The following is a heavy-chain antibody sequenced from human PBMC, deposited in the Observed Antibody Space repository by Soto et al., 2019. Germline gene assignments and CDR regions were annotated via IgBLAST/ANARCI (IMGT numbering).Heavy chain of an antibody. V-gene: IGHV1-18*01. CDR3: ARGRYADY. D-gene: IGHD1-1*01. CDR1: GYAFTTYG. Sequence: QVHLVQSGAEVKKPGASVKVSCKGSGYAFTTYGITWVRQAPGQGLEWMGWISAHNGNTNYAQKLQGRVTVTRDTSTNTAYMKLRGLRSDDRAVYYCARGRYADYWGQGALVTVSS. J-gene: IGHJ4*02. CDR2: ISAHNGNT.